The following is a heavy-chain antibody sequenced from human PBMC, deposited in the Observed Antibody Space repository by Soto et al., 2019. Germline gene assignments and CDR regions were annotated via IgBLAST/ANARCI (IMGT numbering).Heavy chain of an antibody. CDR1: GGSISSSNW. D-gene: IGHD3-10*01. CDR2: IYHSGST. V-gene: IGHV4-4*02. CDR3: ARDKLAGSGSYYKVPRWFDP. Sequence: QVQLQESGPGLVKPSGTLSLTCAVSGGSISSSNWWSWVRQPPGKGLEWIGDIYHSGSTNYNPSLKSRVTISVDKSKNQFSLKLSSVTAADTAVYYCARDKLAGSGSYYKVPRWFDPWGQGTLVTVSS. J-gene: IGHJ5*02.